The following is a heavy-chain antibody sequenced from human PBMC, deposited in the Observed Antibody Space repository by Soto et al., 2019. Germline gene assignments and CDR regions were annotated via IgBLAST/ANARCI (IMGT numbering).Heavy chain of an antibody. CDR2: ISSSGSTI. J-gene: IGHJ6*03. CDR1: GFTFSDYY. V-gene: IGHV3-11*01. Sequence: GGSLRLSCAASGFTFSDYYMSWIRQAPGKGLEWVSYISSSGSTIYYADSVKGRFTISRDNAKNSLYLQMNSLRAEDTAVYYCARKLSSGSGSYYNGVPHHYYYMDVWGKGTTVTVSS. D-gene: IGHD3-10*01. CDR3: ARKLSSGSGSYYNGVPHHYYYMDV.